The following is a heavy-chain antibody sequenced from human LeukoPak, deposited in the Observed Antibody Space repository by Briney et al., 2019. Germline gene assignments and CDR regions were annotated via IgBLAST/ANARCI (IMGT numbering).Heavy chain of an antibody. CDR2: INHSGST. J-gene: IGHJ4*02. CDR1: GGSFSGYY. CDR3: ARVKSSWYMYFDY. D-gene: IGHD6-13*01. V-gene: IGHV4-34*01. Sequence: SETLSLTCAVYGGSFSGYYWSWIRQPPGKGLEWIGEINHSGSTNYNPSLKSRVTISVDTSKNQFSLKLSSVTAADTAVYYCARVKSSWYMYFDYWGQGTLVTVPS.